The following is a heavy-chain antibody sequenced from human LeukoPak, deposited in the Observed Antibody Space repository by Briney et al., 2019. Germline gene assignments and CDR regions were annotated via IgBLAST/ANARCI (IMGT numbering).Heavy chain of an antibody. CDR3: ARGIAAAGTGDY. CDR2: IYYSGST. D-gene: IGHD6-13*01. V-gene: IGHV4-59*01. Sequence: SETLSLTCTVSGGSISSYYWSWIRQPPGKGLEWIGYIYYSGSTNYNPSLKSRATISVDTSKNQFSLKLSSVTAADTAVYYCARGIAAAGTGDYWGQGTLVTVSS. J-gene: IGHJ4*02. CDR1: GGSISSYY.